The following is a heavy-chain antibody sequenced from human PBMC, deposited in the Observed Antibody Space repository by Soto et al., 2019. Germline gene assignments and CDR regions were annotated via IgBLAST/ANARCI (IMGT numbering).Heavy chain of an antibody. CDR2: IIPIFGTA. V-gene: IGHV1-69*01. D-gene: IGHD2-8*01. Sequence: QVQLVQSGAEVKKPGSSVKVSCKASGGTFSSYAISWVRQAPGQGLEWMGGIIPIFGTANYAQNFQGRVTITADESTSTAYMELSSLRSEDTAVYYCARGTQDIVLMVYAIPYGMDVWGQGTTVTVSS. CDR3: ARGTQDIVLMVYAIPYGMDV. J-gene: IGHJ6*02. CDR1: GGTFSSYA.